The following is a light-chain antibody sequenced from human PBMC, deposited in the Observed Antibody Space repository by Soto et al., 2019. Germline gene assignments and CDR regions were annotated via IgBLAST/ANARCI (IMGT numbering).Light chain of an antibody. V-gene: IGKV3-15*01. Sequence: EVVMTQSPATLSVSPGERATLSCRASQSVDNKVAWYQQKTGRAPRLLIYGASTRATGIPARFSGSGSVTEFTLTISSLQSEDFAVYYCQQYSDWWTFGQGTKVDIK. CDR3: QQYSDWWT. J-gene: IGKJ1*01. CDR1: QSVDNK. CDR2: GAS.